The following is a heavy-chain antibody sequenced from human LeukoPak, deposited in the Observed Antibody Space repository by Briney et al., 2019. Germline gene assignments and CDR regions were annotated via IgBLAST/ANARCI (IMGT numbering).Heavy chain of an antibody. D-gene: IGHD2-21*02. V-gene: IGHV4-38-2*01. CDR2: IYHSGST. Sequence: PWETLSLTCAVSGYSISSGYYWGWIRQAPGKGLEWIGSIYHSGSTYYNPSLKSRVTISVDTSKNQFSLKLSSVTAADTAVYYCASHIVVLTSNWFDPWGQGTLVTVSS. J-gene: IGHJ5*02. CDR3: ASHIVVLTSNWFDP. CDR1: GYSISSGYY.